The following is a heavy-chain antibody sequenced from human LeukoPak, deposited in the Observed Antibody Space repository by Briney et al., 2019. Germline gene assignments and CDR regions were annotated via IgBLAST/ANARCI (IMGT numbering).Heavy chain of an antibody. CDR1: GYTFTSYG. V-gene: IGHV1-18*01. Sequence: ASVKVSCKASGYTFTSYGISWVRQAPGQGLEWMGWISAYNGNTNYAQKLQGRVTMTTDTSTSTAYMELRSLRSEDTAVYYCARLNYYGSGSYYYSAYYYYGMDVWGQGTTVTVSS. D-gene: IGHD3-10*01. CDR3: ARLNYYGSGSYYYSAYYYYGMDV. CDR2: ISAYNGNT. J-gene: IGHJ6*02.